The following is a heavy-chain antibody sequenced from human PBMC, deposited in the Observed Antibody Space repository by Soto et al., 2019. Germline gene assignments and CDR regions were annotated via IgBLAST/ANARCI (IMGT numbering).Heavy chain of an antibody. CDR2: INPNGGVT. CDR3: SRERGGATATVDYYDFYVDV. V-gene: IGHV1-2*04. Sequence: QVQLVQSGAEVRKPGASVTVSCRSSGDSFNDYYIHWVRQAPGQGFEWMGWINPNGGVTKYAQKFQGSVRMARDTSIRTVYMQLSRLRSDDTAVYYCSRERGGATATVDYYDFYVDVWGTGTTVTVPS. J-gene: IGHJ6*03. CDR1: GDSFNDYY. D-gene: IGHD5-12*01.